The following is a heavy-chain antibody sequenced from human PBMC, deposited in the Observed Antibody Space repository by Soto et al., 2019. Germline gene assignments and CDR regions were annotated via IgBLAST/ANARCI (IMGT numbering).Heavy chain of an antibody. J-gene: IGHJ4*02. CDR3: VGGQYYFDY. Sequence: QVQLVESGGGVVQPGRSLRLSCAASGFPFSSYGMHWVREAPGKGLEWVAVISYDGSNKYYADSVKGRFTISRDNSASTLYRQMNSLIPEDTALYYCVGGQYYFDYRGQGTLVTVSP. D-gene: IGHD3-10*01. V-gene: IGHV3-30*03. CDR2: ISYDGSNK. CDR1: GFPFSSYG.